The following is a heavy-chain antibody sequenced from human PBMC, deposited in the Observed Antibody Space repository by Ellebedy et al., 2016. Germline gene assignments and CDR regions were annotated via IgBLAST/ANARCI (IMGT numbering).Heavy chain of an antibody. D-gene: IGHD6-19*01. Sequence: ASVKVSCXASGYTFTPYAMHWVRQGPGQRLEWLGWINAGNGNTRYSENFQGRVIITRDTLANTVYMELSSLTSEDTAVYYCARDPLSVAGYFDYWGQGTLVTVSS. V-gene: IGHV1-3*01. CDR3: ARDPLSVAGYFDY. J-gene: IGHJ4*02. CDR1: GYTFTPYA. CDR2: INAGNGNT.